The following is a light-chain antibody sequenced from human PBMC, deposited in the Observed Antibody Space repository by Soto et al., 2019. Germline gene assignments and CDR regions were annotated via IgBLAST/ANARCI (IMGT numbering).Light chain of an antibody. CDR3: SAYAGSSTWV. J-gene: IGLJ2*01. V-gene: IGLV2-8*01. CDR2: EVY. Sequence: QSVPTQPPSASGSPGQSVTFSCTVTSSDVGGYNYVSWYQQYPGKAPKLMIYEVYKRHSGVPDRFSGSKSGNTASLTVSGLQPEDEADYYCSAYAGSSTWVFGGGTKLTVL. CDR1: SSDVGGYNY.